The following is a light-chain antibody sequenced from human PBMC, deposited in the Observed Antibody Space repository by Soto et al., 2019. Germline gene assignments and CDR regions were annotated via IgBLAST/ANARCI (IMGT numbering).Light chain of an antibody. CDR2: DAS. J-gene: IGKJ4*01. Sequence: EIVLTQSPVTLSLSPGERATLSCRASQSVSSSLAWYQQKPGQAPRLLIYDASNRATGIPAMFSGSGSETDFNLTVSRLEPEDFAVYYCQQRSNWPLSFGGGTKVESK. CDR3: QQRSNWPLS. V-gene: IGKV3-11*01. CDR1: QSVSSS.